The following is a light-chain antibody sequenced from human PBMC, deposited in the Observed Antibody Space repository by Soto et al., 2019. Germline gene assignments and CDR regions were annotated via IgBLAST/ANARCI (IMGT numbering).Light chain of an antibody. CDR2: GAS. Sequence: DIQMTQSPSSVSASVGDRVTITCRASQGIGSWLAWYQQQPGKAPKFLIYGASSLQSGVPSRFSGSGSGTDFTLTITSLQPEDFATYSCQQANSFPWTFGQGTKVEI. CDR1: QGIGSW. CDR3: QQANSFPWT. J-gene: IGKJ1*01. V-gene: IGKV1-12*01.